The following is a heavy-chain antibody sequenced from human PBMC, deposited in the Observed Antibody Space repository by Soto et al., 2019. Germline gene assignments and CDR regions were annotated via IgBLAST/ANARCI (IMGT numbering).Heavy chain of an antibody. V-gene: IGHV4-31*03. CDR1: GGSISSGGYY. J-gene: IGHJ4*02. Sequence: SETLSLTCTVSGGSISSGGYYWSWIRQHPGKGLEWIGYIYYSGSTYYNPSLKSRVTISVDTSKNQFSLKLSSVTAADTAVYYCARSSMVRGVLDPYYFDYWGQGTLVTVSS. CDR2: IYYSGST. D-gene: IGHD3-10*01. CDR3: ARSSMVRGVLDPYYFDY.